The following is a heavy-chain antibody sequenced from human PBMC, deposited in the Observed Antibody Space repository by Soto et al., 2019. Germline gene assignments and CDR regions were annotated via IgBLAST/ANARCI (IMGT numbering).Heavy chain of an antibody. D-gene: IGHD2-15*01. CDR1: GYTFTSYG. V-gene: IGHV1-18*01. CDR3: ARESCRGGSCCGGVGYFFLDL. CDR2: ISAYNVNT. Sequence: QVQLVQSGAEVKKPGASVKVSCKSSGYTFTSYGISWVRQAPGQGLELLGCISAYNVNTNYAQQLQGRVTMTTHTSTRAVYMELRRLRSDDTVVDYCARESCRGGSCCGGVGYFFLDLWGKGTTVTVSS. J-gene: IGHJ6*03.